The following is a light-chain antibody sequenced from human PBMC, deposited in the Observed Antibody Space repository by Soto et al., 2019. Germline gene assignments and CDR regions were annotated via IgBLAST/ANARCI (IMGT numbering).Light chain of an antibody. CDR1: QSVSSSF. CDR3: QQYSSLPRT. V-gene: IGKV3-20*01. CDR2: GAS. J-gene: IGKJ1*01. Sequence: EIVLTQSPGTLSLSPGERATLSCRASQSVSSSFLAWYQQKPGQAPRLLIYGASNRATGIPDRFTGSGSGTDFTLTITRLEPEDFGVYYCQQYSSLPRTFGQGTKVDIK.